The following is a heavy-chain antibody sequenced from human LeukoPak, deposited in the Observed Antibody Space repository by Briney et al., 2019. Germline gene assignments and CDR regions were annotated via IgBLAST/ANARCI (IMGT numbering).Heavy chain of an antibody. D-gene: IGHD3-3*01. Sequence: SETLSLTCTVSGGSISGYYWSWIRQPPGKGLEWIGNIYYSGSTTYNPSLKSRVTISVDTSKNQFSLKLSSVTAADTAVYYCARECSITIFGVVSKDAFDIWGQGTMVTVSS. CDR1: GGSISGYY. V-gene: IGHV4-59*12. CDR2: IYYSGST. J-gene: IGHJ3*02. CDR3: ARECSITIFGVVSKDAFDI.